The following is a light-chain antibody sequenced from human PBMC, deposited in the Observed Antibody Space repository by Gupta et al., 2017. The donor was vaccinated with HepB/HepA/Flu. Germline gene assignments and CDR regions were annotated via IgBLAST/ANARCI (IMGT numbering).Light chain of an antibody. Sequence: DIVMTQSPDSLAVSLGERATINCKSSQSVLYSSNNKNYLAWYQQKPGQPPKLLIYWASTRESGVPDQFSGSGSGTDFTLTISSLQAEDVAVYYCQQYYSTPTFGGGTKVEIK. CDR2: WAS. CDR3: QQYYSTPT. V-gene: IGKV4-1*01. CDR1: QSVLYSSNNKNY. J-gene: IGKJ4*01.